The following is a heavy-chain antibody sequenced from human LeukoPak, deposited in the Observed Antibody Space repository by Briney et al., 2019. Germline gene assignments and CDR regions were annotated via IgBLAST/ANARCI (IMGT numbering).Heavy chain of an antibody. CDR1: GFTFSSYR. CDR3: ARWRRYSGYGGYYYYYMDV. V-gene: IGHV3-7*01. CDR2: IKQDGSEK. J-gene: IGHJ6*03. Sequence: PGGSLRLSCAAPGFTFSSYRMSWVRQAPGKGLEWVANIKQDGSEKYYVDSEKGRFTISRDNAKNSLYLQMNSLRAEDTAVYYCARWRRYSGYGGYYYYYMDVWGKGTTVTVSS. D-gene: IGHD5-12*01.